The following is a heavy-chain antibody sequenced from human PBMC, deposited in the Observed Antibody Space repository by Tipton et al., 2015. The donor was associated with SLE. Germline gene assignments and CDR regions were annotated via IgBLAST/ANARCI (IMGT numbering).Heavy chain of an antibody. V-gene: IGHV3-74*01. Sequence: SLRLSRAASGFTFNRYWMHWVRQAPGKGLMWVSRIDSDGTITNYADTVKGRFTISRDNAKDTLYLQMNSLRAEDTAVYYCARIHYYGSGSRDYWGQGTLVTVSS. CDR1: GFTFNRYW. D-gene: IGHD3-10*01. J-gene: IGHJ4*02. CDR3: ARIHYYGSGSRDY. CDR2: IDSDGTIT.